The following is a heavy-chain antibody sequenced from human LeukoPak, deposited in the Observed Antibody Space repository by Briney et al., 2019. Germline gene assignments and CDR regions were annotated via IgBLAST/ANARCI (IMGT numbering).Heavy chain of an antibody. CDR3: AKDPAADLYYFDY. J-gene: IGHJ4*02. V-gene: IGHV3-23*01. Sequence: GGSLRLSCAASGFTFNTYAMYWVRQAPGKGLEWVSGIFGSGGSAHYADSVKGRFTISRDNSKNTLYLQMNSLRAEDTAVYYCAKDPAADLYYFDYWGQGTLVTVSS. CDR1: GFTFNTYA. CDR2: IFGSGGSA. D-gene: IGHD6-13*01.